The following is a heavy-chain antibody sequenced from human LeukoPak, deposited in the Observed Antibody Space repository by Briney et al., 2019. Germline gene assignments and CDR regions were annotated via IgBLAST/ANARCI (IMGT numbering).Heavy chain of an antibody. Sequence: GGSLRLSCAASGFTFSNYWMHWVRLPPGKGLVWVSRINGDESSTAYADSVKGRFTISRDNARDTLYLQMSSLRAEDTAIYYCARDKFSSGESLFAPWGRGTLVTVSS. J-gene: IGHJ5*02. V-gene: IGHV3-74*01. CDR2: INGDESST. D-gene: IGHD3-10*01. CDR1: GFTFSNYW. CDR3: ARDKFSSGESLFAP.